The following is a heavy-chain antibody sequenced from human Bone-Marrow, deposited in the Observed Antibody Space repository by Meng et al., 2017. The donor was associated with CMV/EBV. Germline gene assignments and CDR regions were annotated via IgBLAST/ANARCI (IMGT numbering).Heavy chain of an antibody. CDR2: INHSGST. J-gene: IGHJ4*02. CDR1: GGSFSGYY. CDR3: ARGLDCTDGVCYPLFDY. V-gene: IGHV4-34*01. Sequence: SETLSLTCAVYGGSFSGYYWSWIRQPPGKGLEWVGEINHSGSTNYNPYLKSRVTITVDTSKNQFSLKLSSVTAADTAVYYCARGLDCTDGVCYPLFDYWGQGTLVTVSS. D-gene: IGHD2-8*01.